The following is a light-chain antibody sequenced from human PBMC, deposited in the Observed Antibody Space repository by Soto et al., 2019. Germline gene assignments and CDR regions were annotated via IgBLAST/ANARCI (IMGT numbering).Light chain of an antibody. CDR3: SSYTTTRTYV. J-gene: IGLJ1*01. Sequence: QSALTQPASVSGSPGQSITISCTGTSSDVGGYDYVSWYQQHPDRAPKFMIYEVTNRPSGVSHRFSGSESGNTASLTISGLQADDEADYYCSSYTTTRTYVFGTGTKLTVL. CDR1: SSDVGGYDY. CDR2: EVT. V-gene: IGLV2-14*01.